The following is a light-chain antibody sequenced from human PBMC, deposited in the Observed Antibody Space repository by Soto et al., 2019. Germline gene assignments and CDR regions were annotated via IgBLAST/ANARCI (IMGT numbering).Light chain of an antibody. Sequence: DIQMTQSPSSVSASVGDRVTITCRASQGISSWLAWYQQKPGKSPNLLTCAASSLQSGVPSRFSGSGPGTDFTLTISGLQPEDVATYYCQQDNSFPFTFGPGTKVDIK. V-gene: IGKV1D-12*01. J-gene: IGKJ3*01. CDR2: AAS. CDR1: QGISSW. CDR3: QQDNSFPFT.